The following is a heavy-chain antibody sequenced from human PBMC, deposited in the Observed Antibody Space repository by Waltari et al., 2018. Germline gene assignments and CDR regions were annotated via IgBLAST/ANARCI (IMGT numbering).Heavy chain of an antibody. Sequence: QVQLVQSGAEVKKPGSSVKVSCKASGGTFSSYAISWVRQAPGQGLEWMGGIIPSFGTANYAQKCQGRCTITADESTSTAYMELGSLRSEDTAVYYCARDRGALYGGYNWFDPWGQGTLVTVSS. J-gene: IGHJ5*02. CDR2: IIPSFGTA. CDR3: ARDRGALYGGYNWFDP. V-gene: IGHV1-69*12. CDR1: GGTFSSYA. D-gene: IGHD3-16*01.